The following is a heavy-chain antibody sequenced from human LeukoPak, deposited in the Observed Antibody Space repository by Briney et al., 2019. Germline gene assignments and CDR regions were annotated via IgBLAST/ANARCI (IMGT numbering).Heavy chain of an antibody. CDR1: GFTFSSYG. Sequence: PGRSLRLSCAASGFTFSSYGMHWVRQAPGKGLEWVAVISYDGSNKYYADSVKGRFTISRDNSKNTLYLQMNSLRAEDTPVYYCAKDDRRYCSGGSCYDLGYWGQGTLVTVSS. J-gene: IGHJ4*02. V-gene: IGHV3-30*18. CDR3: AKDDRRYCSGGSCYDLGY. D-gene: IGHD2-15*01. CDR2: ISYDGSNK.